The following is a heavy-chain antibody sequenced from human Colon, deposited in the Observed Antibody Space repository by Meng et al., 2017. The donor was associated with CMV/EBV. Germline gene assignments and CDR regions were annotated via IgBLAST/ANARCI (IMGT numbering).Heavy chain of an antibody. J-gene: IGHJ4*02. CDR3: ARGLPVFH. D-gene: IGHD2-8*01. V-gene: IGHV4-34*01. CDR1: GGSLSNYY. Sequence: LSLTCAVYGGSLSNYYVSWIPQPPGKGLEWIGEINYRGTTNYNPSLKSRVTISVDTSKNQFSLKLTSVTAADTAVYYCARGLPVFHWGQGTLVTVSS. CDR2: INYRGTT.